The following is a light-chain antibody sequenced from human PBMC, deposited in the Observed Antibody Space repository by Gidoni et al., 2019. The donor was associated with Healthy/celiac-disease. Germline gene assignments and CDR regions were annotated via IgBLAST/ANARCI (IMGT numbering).Light chain of an antibody. CDR1: QSISSW. V-gene: IGKV1-5*03. J-gene: IGKJ1*01. Sequence: DIQMTQSPSTLSASVGDRVTITCGASQSISSWLAWYQQKPGKAPKLLIYKASSLESGVPSRFSGSGSGTAFTLTISSLLPDDFATYYCQQYNSYPWTFGQGTKVEIK. CDR3: QQYNSYPWT. CDR2: KAS.